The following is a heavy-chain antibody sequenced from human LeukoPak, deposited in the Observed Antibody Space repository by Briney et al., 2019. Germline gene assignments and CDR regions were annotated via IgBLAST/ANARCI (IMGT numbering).Heavy chain of an antibody. CDR2: ISGSGGST. D-gene: IGHD3-22*01. CDR3: AKGDSSAFTYYFDY. Sequence: GGSLRLSCAASGSTFSSYAMSWVRQAPGKGLEWVSAISGSGGSTYYADSVKGRFTISRDNSKNTLYLHMNSLRAGDTAVYYCAKGDSSAFTYYFDYWGQGSLVTVSS. J-gene: IGHJ4*02. V-gene: IGHV3-23*01. CDR1: GSTFSSYA.